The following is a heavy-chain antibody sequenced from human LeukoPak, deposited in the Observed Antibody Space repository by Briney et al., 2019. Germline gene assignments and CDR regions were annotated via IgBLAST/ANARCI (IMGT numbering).Heavy chain of an antibody. V-gene: IGHV3-48*01. CDR1: GFTFSSYS. D-gene: IGHD6-19*01. CDR3: ARDQVSVAGTGIDY. CDR2: ISSSSSTI. J-gene: IGHJ4*02. Sequence: GSLRLSCAASGFTFSSYSMNWVRQAPGKGLEWVSYISSSSSTIYYADSVKGRFTISRDNAKNSLYLQMNSLRAEDTAVYYCARDQVSVAGTGIDYWGQGTLVTVSS.